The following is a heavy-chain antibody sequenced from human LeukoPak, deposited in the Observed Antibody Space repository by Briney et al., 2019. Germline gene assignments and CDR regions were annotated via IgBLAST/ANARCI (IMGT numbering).Heavy chain of an antibody. CDR2: INQGGNT. D-gene: IGHD3-3*01. J-gene: IGHJ4*02. Sequence: PSETLSLTCTAYGGSFGNYYWSWIRQPPGKGLEWIAEINQGGNTNYNPSLKSRVTISLDTSKNQFSLKLSSVSAADTAVYYCAIGPGGYYFDYWGQGTLVTVSS. CDR3: AIGPGGYYFDY. CDR1: GGSFGNYY. V-gene: IGHV4-34*01.